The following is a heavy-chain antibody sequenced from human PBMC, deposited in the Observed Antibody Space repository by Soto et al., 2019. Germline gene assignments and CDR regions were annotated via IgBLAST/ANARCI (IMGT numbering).Heavy chain of an antibody. CDR2: IYYSGST. D-gene: IGHD6-6*01. Sequence: PSETLSLTCTVSGGSISSSSYYWGWIRQPPGKGLEWIGSIYYSGSTYYNPSLKSRVTISVDTSKNQFSLKLSSVIAADTAVYYCTGSSSRIGMDVWGQGTTVTVSS. V-gene: IGHV4-39*01. CDR3: TGSSSRIGMDV. J-gene: IGHJ6*02. CDR1: GGSISSSSYY.